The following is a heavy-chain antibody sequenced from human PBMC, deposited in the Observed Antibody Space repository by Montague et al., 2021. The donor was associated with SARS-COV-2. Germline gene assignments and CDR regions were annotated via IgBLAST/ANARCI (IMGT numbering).Heavy chain of an antibody. D-gene: IGHD3-9*01. CDR3: ARGLAELRYFDWYHYYFDY. Sequence: SETLSLTCAVYGGSFSDYYWSWIRQPPGKGLEWIGEINHSGSTNYNPSLKSRVTISVDTSKNQFPLKLSSVTAADTAVYYCARGLAELRYFDWYHYYFDYWGQGTLVTVSS. CDR1: GGSFSDYY. J-gene: IGHJ4*02. CDR2: INHSGST. V-gene: IGHV4-34*01.